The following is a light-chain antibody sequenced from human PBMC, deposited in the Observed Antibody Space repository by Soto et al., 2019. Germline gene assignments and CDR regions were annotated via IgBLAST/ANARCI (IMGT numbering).Light chain of an antibody. CDR3: SSYAGYNYAM. J-gene: IGLJ7*01. V-gene: IGLV2-8*01. Sequence: QSALTQPPSASGSTGQSVTISCTGTSSDVGGYNYVSWYQQHPGKAPKLMIYEVSKRPSGVPDRFSASKSGNTASLTVSGLQAEDEADYYCSSYAGYNYAMFGGGTQLTVL. CDR2: EVS. CDR1: SSDVGGYNY.